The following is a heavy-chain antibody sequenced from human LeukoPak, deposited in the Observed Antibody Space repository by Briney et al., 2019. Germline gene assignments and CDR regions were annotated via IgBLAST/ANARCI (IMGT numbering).Heavy chain of an antibody. CDR3: AEAELYGSGSYYSYYFDY. CDR1: GFTFSNYA. CDR2: ISGSGGST. D-gene: IGHD3-10*01. Sequence: GGSLRLSCAASGFTFSNYAMSWVRQAPGKGLEWVSAISGSGGSTYYADSVKGRFTISRDNSKNTLYLQMNSLRAEDTAVYYCAEAELYGSGSYYSYYFDYWGQGTLVTVSS. J-gene: IGHJ4*02. V-gene: IGHV3-23*01.